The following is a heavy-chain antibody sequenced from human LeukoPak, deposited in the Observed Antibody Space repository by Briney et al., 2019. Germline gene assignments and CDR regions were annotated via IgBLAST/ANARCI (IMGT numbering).Heavy chain of an antibody. V-gene: IGHV3-23*01. J-gene: IGHJ4*02. CDR1: GFTFSSYA. CDR3: AREFGSGSYLYFAC. CDR2: ISGSGGST. D-gene: IGHD3-10*01. Sequence: GGSLRLSCAASGFTFSSYAMSWVRQAPGKGLEWVSAISGSGGSTYYADSVKGRFTISRDNSKNTLYLQMNGLSAEDTAIYYCAREFGSGSYLYFACWGQGTLVAVSS.